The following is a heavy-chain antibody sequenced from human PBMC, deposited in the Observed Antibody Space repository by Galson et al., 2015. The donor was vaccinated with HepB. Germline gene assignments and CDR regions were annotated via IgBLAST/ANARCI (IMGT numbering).Heavy chain of an antibody. CDR3: ARSGDSPSFDY. J-gene: IGHJ4*02. CDR1: GYTFTSYA. V-gene: IGHV7-4-1*02. D-gene: IGHD2-21*02. CDR2: INTNTGHP. Sequence: KVSCKASGYTFTSYAMSWVRQAPGQGLEWMGWINTNTGHPTYAQGFTGRFVFSLDTSVSTSYLQISSLKAEDTAVYYCARSGDSPSFDYWGQGTLVTVSS.